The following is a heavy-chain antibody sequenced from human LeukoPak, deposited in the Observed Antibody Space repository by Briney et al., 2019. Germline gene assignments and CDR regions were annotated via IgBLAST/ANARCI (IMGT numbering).Heavy chain of an antibody. D-gene: IGHD3-10*01. CDR3: ARVLRDGSGSYHYDP. CDR2: IYYSGST. Sequence: SETLSLTCTVSGGSISSSSYYWGWIRQPPGKGLEWIGSIYYSGSTYYNPSLKSRVTISVDTSKNQFSLKLSSVTAADTAVYYCARVLRDGSGSYHYDPWGQGTLVTVSS. J-gene: IGHJ5*02. CDR1: GGSISSSSYY. V-gene: IGHV4-39*07.